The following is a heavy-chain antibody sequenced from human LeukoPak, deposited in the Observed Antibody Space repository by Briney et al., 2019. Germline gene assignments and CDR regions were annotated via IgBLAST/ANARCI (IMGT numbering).Heavy chain of an antibody. CDR1: GFTFINHW. V-gene: IGHV3-7*04. Sequence: GGSLRLSCAASGFTFINHWMTWVRQAPGKGPEWVANINQDGSERYYVDSVKGRFTTSRDNAKNSLYLQMNSLRLEDTALYYCARANAMDVWGLGTTVTVSS. J-gene: IGHJ6*02. CDR3: ARANAMDV. CDR2: INQDGSER.